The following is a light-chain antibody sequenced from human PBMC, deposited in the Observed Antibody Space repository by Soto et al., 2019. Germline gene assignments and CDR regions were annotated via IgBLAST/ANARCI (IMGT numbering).Light chain of an antibody. J-gene: IGKJ2*01. V-gene: IGKV1-9*01. Sequence: IQLTQSPSFLSASVGDRVTITCRASQDISRYVAWYQQKSGQAPKLLIYRASNLRPGVPSRFSGSGSGTDFTLTISRLQPEDFATYYCLQYNSYPRTFGQGTKLEIK. CDR1: QDISRY. CDR2: RAS. CDR3: LQYNSYPRT.